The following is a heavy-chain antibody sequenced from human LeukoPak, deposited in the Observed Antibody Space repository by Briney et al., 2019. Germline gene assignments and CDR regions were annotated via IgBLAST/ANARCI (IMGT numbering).Heavy chain of an antibody. D-gene: IGHD5-18*01. V-gene: IGHV1-2*02. CDR3: ARLYSRVGPFDY. Sequence: ASVKVSCKASGYTFTGYYMHWVPQAPGQGLEWMGWINPNSGGTNYAQKFQGRVTMTRDTSISTAYMELSRLRSDDTAVYYCARLYSRVGPFDYWGQGTLVTVSS. CDR1: GYTFTGYY. J-gene: IGHJ4*02. CDR2: INPNSGGT.